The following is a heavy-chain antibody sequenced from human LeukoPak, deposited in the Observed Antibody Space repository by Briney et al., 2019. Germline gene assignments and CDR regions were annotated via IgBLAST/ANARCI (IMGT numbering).Heavy chain of an antibody. J-gene: IGHJ6*02. Sequence: SETLSLTCTVSGGSISSYYWSWIRQPPGKGLEWIGYIYYSGSTNYNPSLKSRVTISVDTSKNQFSLKLSSVTAADTAVYYCARGPGSSSYYYYGMDVWAKGPRSPSP. CDR1: GGSISSYY. V-gene: IGHV4-59*01. D-gene: IGHD6-6*01. CDR2: IYYSGST. CDR3: ARGPGSSSYYYYGMDV.